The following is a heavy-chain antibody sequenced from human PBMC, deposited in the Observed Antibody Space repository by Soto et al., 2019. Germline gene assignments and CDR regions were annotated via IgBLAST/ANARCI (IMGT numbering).Heavy chain of an antibody. CDR2: INPSGGIT. CDR1: GYTFTSFY. J-gene: IGHJ6*02. D-gene: IGHD6-13*01. Sequence: QMQLVQSGAEVKRPGASVRVSCKSSGYTFTSFYIHWVRQAPGQGLEWMGIINPSGGITNFAQRFKGRVTMTRDMSKNTHCMELSSLKSDDTAVYYCASSPAFSSSWYGIPPDPSHGMDVWGQGTTVTVS. V-gene: IGHV1-46*01. CDR3: ASSPAFSSSWYGIPPDPSHGMDV.